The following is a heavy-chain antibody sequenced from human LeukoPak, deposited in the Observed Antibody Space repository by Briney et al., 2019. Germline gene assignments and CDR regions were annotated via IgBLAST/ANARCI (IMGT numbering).Heavy chain of an antibody. J-gene: IGHJ5*02. D-gene: IGHD6-13*01. Sequence: SETLSLTCAVSGGSISSNNWWGWVRQPPGKGLEWIGEIYHSGSPNYNPSLKSRVTISVDKSRNHFSLNLSSVTAADTAVYYCAREGLRSSSWYKGWFDPWGQGTLVTVSS. CDR1: GGSISSNNW. CDR3: AREGLRSSSWYKGWFDP. CDR2: IYHSGSP. V-gene: IGHV4-4*02.